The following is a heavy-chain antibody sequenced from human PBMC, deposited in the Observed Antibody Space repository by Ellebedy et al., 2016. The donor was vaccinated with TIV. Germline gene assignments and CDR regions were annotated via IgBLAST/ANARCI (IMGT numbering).Heavy chain of an antibody. J-gene: IGHJ5*02. D-gene: IGHD3-3*01. V-gene: IGHV1-3*01. CDR2: INAGNGNT. CDR1: GYTFTSYA. Sequence: ASVKVSCKASGYTFTSYAMHWVRQAPGQRLEWMGWINAGNGNTKYSQKFQGRVTITRDTSASTAYMELSSLRSEDTAVYYCAREVEDYDFWSGYTNWFDPWGQGTLVTVSS. CDR3: AREVEDYDFWSGYTNWFDP.